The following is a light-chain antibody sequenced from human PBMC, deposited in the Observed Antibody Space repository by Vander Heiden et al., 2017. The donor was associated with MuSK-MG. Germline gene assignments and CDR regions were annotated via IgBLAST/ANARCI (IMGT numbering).Light chain of an antibody. Sequence: EIVLTQSPVTLSLSPGERATLSCRASQSINTYLAWYQQKAGQAPRLLIYDASNRATGIPARFSGSGSGTDFTLTISSLEPEDFAVYYCQQRTYWRPITFGQGTQLEIK. CDR2: DAS. J-gene: IGKJ5*01. CDR3: QQRTYWRPIT. V-gene: IGKV3-11*01. CDR1: QSINTY.